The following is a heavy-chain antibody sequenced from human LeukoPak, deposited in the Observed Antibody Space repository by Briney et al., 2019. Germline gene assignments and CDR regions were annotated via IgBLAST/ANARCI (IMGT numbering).Heavy chain of an antibody. CDR3: AGDGVRYYDSSGYLNWFDP. Sequence: SVKVSCKASGGTFSSYAISWVRQAPGQGLERMGRIIPIFGTANYAQKFQGRVTITTDESTSTAYMELSSLRSEDTAVYYCAGDGVRYYDSSGYLNWFDPWGQGTLVTVSS. J-gene: IGHJ5*02. CDR2: IIPIFGTA. D-gene: IGHD3-22*01. V-gene: IGHV1-69*05. CDR1: GGTFSSYA.